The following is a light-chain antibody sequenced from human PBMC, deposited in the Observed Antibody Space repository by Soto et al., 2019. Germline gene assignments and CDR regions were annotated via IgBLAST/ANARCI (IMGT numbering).Light chain of an antibody. Sequence: DIVMTQSPLSLPVTPGEPASISCKSSQSLLHSNGYKYVDWFLQRPGQSPQLLIYLGSNRASGVPDRFSGSGSGTDFTLKISRVEAEDVGVYYCLQTLQIPHTFGPGTTVDIK. V-gene: IGKV2-28*01. CDR2: LGS. J-gene: IGKJ3*01. CDR3: LQTLQIPHT. CDR1: QSLLHSNGYKY.